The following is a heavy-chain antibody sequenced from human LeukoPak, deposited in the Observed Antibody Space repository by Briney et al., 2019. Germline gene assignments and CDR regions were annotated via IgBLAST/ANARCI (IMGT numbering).Heavy chain of an antibody. CDR2: ISSSSSTI. CDR3: TRHSDKYCSGSNCYVNNFYGLDV. Sequence: GSLRPSCAASGFAFSSYSMSLVRPAAGKGVWWGSFISSSSSTIYYADSVKGRFTISRDNTKNSLYLQMNSLRAEDTAVYYCTRHSDKYCSGSNCYVNNFYGLDVWGQGTTVTVSS. CDR1: GFAFSSYS. J-gene: IGHJ6*02. D-gene: IGHD2-15*01. V-gene: IGHV3-48*01.